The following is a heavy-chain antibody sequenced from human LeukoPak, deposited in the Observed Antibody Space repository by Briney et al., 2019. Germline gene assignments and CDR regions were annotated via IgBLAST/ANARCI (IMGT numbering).Heavy chain of an antibody. CDR3: ARSYYYDSGSYYY. D-gene: IGHD3-10*01. J-gene: IGHJ4*02. CDR2: IYYSGNT. Sequence: SQTLSLTCTVSGGSICSGGYYWSWIRQHPGKGLEWIGYIYYSGNTYYNPSLKSRVAISVDTSKNQFSLKLSSVTAADTAVYYCARSYYYDSGSYYYWGQGTLVTVSS. CDR1: GGSICSGGYY. V-gene: IGHV4-31*03.